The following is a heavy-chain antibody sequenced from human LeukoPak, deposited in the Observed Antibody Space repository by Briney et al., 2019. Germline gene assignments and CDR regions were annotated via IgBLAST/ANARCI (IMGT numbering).Heavy chain of an antibody. CDR2: INSDESST. CDR1: GFTFSSYW. D-gene: IGHD6-13*01. Sequence: GGSLRLSCAASGFTFSSYWMHWVRQAPGKGLVWVSRINSDESSTSYADSVKGRFTISRDNAKNTLYLQMNSLRAEDTAVYYCARDYSSSWDTGGFDYWGQGTLVTVSS. J-gene: IGHJ4*02. V-gene: IGHV3-74*01. CDR3: ARDYSSSWDTGGFDY.